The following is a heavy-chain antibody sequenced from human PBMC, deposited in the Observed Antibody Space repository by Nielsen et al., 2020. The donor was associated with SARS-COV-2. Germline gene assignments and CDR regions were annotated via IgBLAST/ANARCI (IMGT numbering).Heavy chain of an antibody. J-gene: IGHJ3*02. V-gene: IGHV3-30*04. D-gene: IGHD4-17*01. CDR3: ARSPPRVTTGVFDI. CDR2: ISYDGINK. Sequence: GESLKISCAASGFTFSDHVMHWVRQAPGKGLEWVAVISYDGINKFYADAVKGRFTISSDNSNSTLFLQINSLRAEETAIYYCARSPPRVTTGVFDIWGQGTMVTVSS. CDR1: GFTFSDHV.